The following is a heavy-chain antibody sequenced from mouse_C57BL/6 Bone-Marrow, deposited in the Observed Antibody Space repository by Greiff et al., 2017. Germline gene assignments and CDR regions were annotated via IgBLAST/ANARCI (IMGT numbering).Heavy chain of an antibody. CDR1: GFTFSDYY. CDR3: ARHGWAFDY. CDR2: ISNGGGST. D-gene: IGHD3-3*01. V-gene: IGHV5-12*01. Sequence: DVMLVESGGGLVQPGGSLKLSCAASGFTFSDYYMYWVRQTPEKRLEWVAYISNGGGSTYYPDTVKGRFTISRDTAKNTLYLQMSRLKSEDTAMYYCARHGWAFDYWGQGTTLTVSS. J-gene: IGHJ2*01.